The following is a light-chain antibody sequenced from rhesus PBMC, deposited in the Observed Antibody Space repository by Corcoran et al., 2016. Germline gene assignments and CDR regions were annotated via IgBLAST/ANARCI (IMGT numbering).Light chain of an antibody. Sequence: EIVMTQSPATLSLSPGERATLSCRASQRVSTPVAWFQQKTEQAPRLLKYDSANRATSIPDRFSGSGSGTDFTLIISSLEAGDVGVYYCQQYYSWSRTFGQGTKVEI. CDR1: QRVSTP. CDR3: QQYYSWSRT. V-gene: IGKV3S9*01. CDR2: DSA. J-gene: IGKJ1*01.